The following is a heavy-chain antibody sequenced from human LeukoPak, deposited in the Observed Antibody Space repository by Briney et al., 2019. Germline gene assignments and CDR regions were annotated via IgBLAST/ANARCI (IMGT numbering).Heavy chain of an antibody. CDR1: GFTVSSNY. CDR2: IYSGGST. J-gene: IGHJ4*02. V-gene: IGHV3-66*01. Sequence: GGSLRLSCAASGFTVSSNYMSWVRQAPGKGLEWVSVIYSGGSTYYADSVKGRFTISRDHSNHTLYLQMNSLRAEDTAVYYCARDWYYYDSSGYYSGYFDYWGQGTLVTVSS. D-gene: IGHD3-22*01. CDR3: ARDWYYYDSSGYYSGYFDY.